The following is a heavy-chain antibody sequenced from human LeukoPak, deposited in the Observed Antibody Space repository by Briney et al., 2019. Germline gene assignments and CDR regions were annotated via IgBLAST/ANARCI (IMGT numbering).Heavy chain of an antibody. CDR2: ISGSAGST. D-gene: IGHD1-26*01. Sequence: QTGGSLRLSCAASGFPFSSYAMTWVRQAPGKGLEWVSLISGSAGSTYYADSVKGRFTISRDNSKNTLYLQMNSQRAEDAAVYYCAKGGDDYYYYFYYGMDVWGQGTTVTVSS. CDR1: GFPFSSYA. CDR3: AKGGDDYYYYFYYGMDV. V-gene: IGHV3-23*01. J-gene: IGHJ6*02.